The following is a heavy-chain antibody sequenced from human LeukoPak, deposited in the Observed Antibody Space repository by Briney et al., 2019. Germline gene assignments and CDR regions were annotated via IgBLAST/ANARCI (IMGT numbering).Heavy chain of an antibody. CDR1: GFTFTSYA. Sequence: PGGSLRLSCAASGFTFTSYAMSWVRQAPGKGLEWVTGISGRGDSTYYADSVKGRFTISRDNSKNTLYLQMNSLRAGDTAVYYCAKDPYCGVGSCYSDHWGQGTPVTVSS. V-gene: IGHV3-23*01. CDR2: ISGRGDST. CDR3: AKDPYCGVGSCYSDH. D-gene: IGHD2-15*01. J-gene: IGHJ4*02.